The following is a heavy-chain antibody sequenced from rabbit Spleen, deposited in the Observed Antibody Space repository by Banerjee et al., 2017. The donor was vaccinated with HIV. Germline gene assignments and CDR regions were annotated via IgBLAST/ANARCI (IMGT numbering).Heavy chain of an antibody. V-gene: IGHV1S40*01. D-gene: IGHD8-1*01. CDR3: ARDAGSGAYIDGYFNL. CDR1: GVSFSSDQY. J-gene: IGHJ4*01. Sequence: QSLEESGGDLVKPGASLTLTCTASGVSFSSDQYMCWVRQAPGKGLEWIACIEGGGSAFTYFASWAKGRFTISKTSSTTVTLQMTSLTVADTATYFCARDAGSGAYIDGYFNLWGPGTLVTVS. CDR2: IEGGGSAFT.